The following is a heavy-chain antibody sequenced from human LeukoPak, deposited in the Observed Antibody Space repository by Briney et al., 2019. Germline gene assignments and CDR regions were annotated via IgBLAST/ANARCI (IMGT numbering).Heavy chain of an antibody. CDR2: IKQDGSEK. J-gene: IGHJ6*03. Sequence: PGGSLRLSCAASGFTFSSYWMSWVRQAPGKGLEWVANIKQDGSEKYYVDSVKGRCTISRDNAKNSLYLQMNSLRAEDTAVYYCARERGPYGGIHRRNYYYYYMDVWGKGATVTVSS. D-gene: IGHD4-23*01. CDR3: ARERGPYGGIHRRNYYYYYMDV. CDR1: GFTFSSYW. V-gene: IGHV3-7*01.